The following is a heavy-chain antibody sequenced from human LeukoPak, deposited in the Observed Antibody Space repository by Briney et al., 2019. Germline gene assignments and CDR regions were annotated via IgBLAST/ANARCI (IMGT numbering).Heavy chain of an antibody. V-gene: IGHV4-34*01. D-gene: IGHD6-19*01. CDR2: INHSGST. CDR1: GGSFSGYY. CDR3: ARARIAVAGTDY. Sequence: SETLSLTCAVYGGSFSGYYWSWIRQPPGKGLEWIGEINHSGSTNYNPSLKSRVTISVDTSKNQFSLKLSSATAADTAVYYCARARIAVAGTDYWGQGTLVTVSS. J-gene: IGHJ4*02.